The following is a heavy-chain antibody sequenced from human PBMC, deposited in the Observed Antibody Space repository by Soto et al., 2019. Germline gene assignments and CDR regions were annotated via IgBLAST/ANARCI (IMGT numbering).Heavy chain of an antibody. J-gene: IGHJ4*02. CDR2: ISGSGGST. D-gene: IGHD2-2*01. CDR1: GFTFSSYA. V-gene: IGHV3-23*01. CDR3: AKDLGPVVPAAMTFDY. Sequence: PGGSLRLSCAASGFTFSSYAMSWVRQAPGKGLEWVSAISGSGGSTYYADSVKGLFTISRDNSKNTLYLQMNSLRAEDTAVYYCAKDLGPVVPAAMTFDYWGQGTLVTVSS.